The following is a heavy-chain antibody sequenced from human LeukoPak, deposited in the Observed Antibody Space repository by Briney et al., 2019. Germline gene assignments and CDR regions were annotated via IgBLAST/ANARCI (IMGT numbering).Heavy chain of an antibody. J-gene: IGHJ6*02. V-gene: IGHV3-21*01. CDR1: GFTFRTYS. Sequence: GGSLRLSCAASGFTFRTYSMNWVRQAPGKGLEWVSSISSDSNYIYYADSLKGRFTISRDNAKNSLYLQMITLRAEDTAVYYCARVAFGLYVMDVWGQGTTVTVS. D-gene: IGHD3-16*01. CDR2: ISSDSNYI. CDR3: ARVAFGLYVMDV.